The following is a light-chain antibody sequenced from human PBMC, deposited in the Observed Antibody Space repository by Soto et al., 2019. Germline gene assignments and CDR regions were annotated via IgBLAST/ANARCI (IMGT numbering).Light chain of an antibody. J-gene: IGKJ5*01. CDR1: QTVTSNY. V-gene: IGKV3-20*01. Sequence: DIVLTQSPGTLSLSPGERATLSCRASQTVTSNYLVWYQQKPGQTPRLLIYGASSRATGIPDRFSGSGSGTDFTLTITGLEPADFAVYYCQQYGTSPITFGQGTRLGIK. CDR2: GAS. CDR3: QQYGTSPIT.